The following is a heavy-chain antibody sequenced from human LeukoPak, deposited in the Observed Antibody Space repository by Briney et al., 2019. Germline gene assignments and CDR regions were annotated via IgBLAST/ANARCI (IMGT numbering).Heavy chain of an antibody. CDR3: ARDGNRYSYGSFDY. J-gene: IGHJ4*02. CDR1: GFTFSSYA. D-gene: IGHD5-18*01. Sequence: GGSLRLSCAASGFTFSSYAMHWVRQAPGKGQEWVAVISYDGSNKYYADSVKGRFTISRDNSKNTLYLQMNSLRAEDTAVYYCARDGNRYSYGSFDYWGQGTLVTVSS. V-gene: IGHV3-30*04. CDR2: ISYDGSNK.